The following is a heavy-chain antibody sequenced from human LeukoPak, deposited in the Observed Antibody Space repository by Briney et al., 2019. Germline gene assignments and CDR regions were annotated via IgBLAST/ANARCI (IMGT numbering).Heavy chain of an antibody. CDR1: GYTLTELS. CDR3: ATSYYYDSSGYLEDY. CDR2: FDPEDGGT. V-gene: IGHV1-24*01. D-gene: IGHD3-22*01. Sequence: ASVKVSCKVSGYTLTELSMHWVRQAPGKGLEWMGGFDPEDGGTIYAQKFQGRVTMTEDTSTDTAYMELSSLRSEDTAVYYCATSYYYDSSGYLEDYWGQGTLVTVSS. J-gene: IGHJ4*02.